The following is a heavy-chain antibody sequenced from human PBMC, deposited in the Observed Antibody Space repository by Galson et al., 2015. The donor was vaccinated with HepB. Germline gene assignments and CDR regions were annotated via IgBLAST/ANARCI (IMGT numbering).Heavy chain of an antibody. CDR1: GFTLSTYV. V-gene: IGHV3-30*04. CDR2: IPYDGSNK. Sequence: SLRLSCAASGFTLSTYVMHWVRQAPGKGLEWVAVIPYDGSNKYYADSVKGRFTISRDNSKNTLYLQMNSLKGEDTAVYYCARGREAANEEFDYWCQGTLVTVSS. D-gene: IGHD2-15*01. J-gene: IGHJ4*02. CDR3: ARGREAANEEFDY.